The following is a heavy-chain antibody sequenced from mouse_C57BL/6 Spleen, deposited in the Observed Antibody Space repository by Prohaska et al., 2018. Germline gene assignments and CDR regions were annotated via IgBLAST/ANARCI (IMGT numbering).Heavy chain of an antibody. J-gene: IGHJ1*03. Sequence: FTFSGFWMRWVRQTPGQTLEWIGDINSDSSSINYEQTIKDRVTMSTDNAKSTLYLQMSNLRSEDSAMYYCMRYSNYWYFDFWGTGTTVTVSS. CDR3: MRYSNYWYFDF. CDR1: FTFSGFW. CDR2: INSDSSSI. V-gene: IGHV11-2*01. D-gene: IGHD2-5*01.